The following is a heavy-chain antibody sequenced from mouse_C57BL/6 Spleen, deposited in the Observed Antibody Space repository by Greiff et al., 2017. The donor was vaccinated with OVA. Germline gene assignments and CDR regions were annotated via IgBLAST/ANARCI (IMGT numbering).Heavy chain of an antibody. D-gene: IGHD1-1*01. CDR1: GFTFSNYA. CDR3: TRDLNYYGSNYFDY. J-gene: IGHJ2*01. V-gene: IGHV5-9-1*02. CDR2: ISSGGDYI. Sequence: EVQRVESGEGLVKPGGSLKLSCAASGFTFSNYAMSWVRQTPEKRLEWVAYISSGGDYIYYADTVKGRFTISRDNARNTLYLQMRSLKSEDKAMYYCTRDLNYYGSNYFDYWGQGTTLTVSS.